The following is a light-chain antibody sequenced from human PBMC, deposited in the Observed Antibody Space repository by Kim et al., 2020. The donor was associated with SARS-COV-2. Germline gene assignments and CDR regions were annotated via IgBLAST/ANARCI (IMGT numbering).Light chain of an antibody. CDR1: SLRKYY. Sequence: SSELTQDPAVSVALGQTVKITCQGDSLRKYYASWYQQKPGQAPILVIYGKNNRPSGIPVRFSGSSSGNTASLTITGAQAEDDGDYYCNSRDSSGNHLVFGGVTQLTVL. CDR2: GKN. J-gene: IGLJ2*01. V-gene: IGLV3-19*01. CDR3: NSRDSSGNHLV.